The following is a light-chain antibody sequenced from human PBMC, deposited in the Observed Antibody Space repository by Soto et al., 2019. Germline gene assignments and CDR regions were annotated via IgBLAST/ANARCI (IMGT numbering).Light chain of an antibody. J-gene: IGLJ2*01. CDR1: SSDVGAYNS. V-gene: IGLV2-14*03. Sequence: QSALTQPASVSGSPGQSITISCTGTSSDVGAYNSVSWYQQHPGKAPKLMIYDVSNRPSGVSNRFSGSKSVNRASLTISGLQAEDEADYYCSSYTSSRTVIFGGGTNLTVL. CDR3: SSYTSSRTVI. CDR2: DVS.